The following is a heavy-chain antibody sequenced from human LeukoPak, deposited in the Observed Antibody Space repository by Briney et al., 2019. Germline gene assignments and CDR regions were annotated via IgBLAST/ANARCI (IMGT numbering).Heavy chain of an antibody. CDR3: ARVGTGPHPDFDY. D-gene: IGHD1-1*01. CDR2: ISWDGGST. CDR1: GFTFDDYA. Sequence: GGSLRLSCAASGFTFDDYAMHWVRQAPGKGLEWVSVISWDGGSTYYADSVKGRFTISRDNSKNSLYLQMNSLRAEDTALYYCARVGTGPHPDFDYWGQGTLVTVSS. J-gene: IGHJ4*02. V-gene: IGHV3-43D*03.